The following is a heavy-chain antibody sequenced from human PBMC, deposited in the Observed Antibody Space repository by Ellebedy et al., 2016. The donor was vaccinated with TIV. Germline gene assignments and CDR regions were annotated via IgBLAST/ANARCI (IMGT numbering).Heavy chain of an antibody. J-gene: IGHJ4*02. Sequence: GESLKISXAASGFTFSSYNMHWVRQAPGKGLEWLSYISSSTTTMYYADSVKGRFTISRDNAKNSLYLQMNSLRADDTAVYYCATRGSGHYWGQGTPVTVSS. CDR1: GFTFSSYN. V-gene: IGHV3-48*01. CDR2: ISSSTTTM. D-gene: IGHD3-10*01. CDR3: ATRGSGHY.